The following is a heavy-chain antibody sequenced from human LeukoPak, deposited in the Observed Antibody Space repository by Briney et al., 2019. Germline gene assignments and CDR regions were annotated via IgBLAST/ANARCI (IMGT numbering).Heavy chain of an antibody. Sequence: SETLSLTCTVSGYSITSGYYWGWIRQPPGKGLEWIGSIYHSGSTFYNPSLKSRVTISVDTSKNQFSLKLSSVTAADTAVYYCARDGGYSALGRFDPWGQGTLVTVSS. V-gene: IGHV4-38-2*02. CDR2: IYHSGST. CDR3: ARDGGYSALGRFDP. CDR1: GYSITSGYY. J-gene: IGHJ5*02. D-gene: IGHD5-12*01.